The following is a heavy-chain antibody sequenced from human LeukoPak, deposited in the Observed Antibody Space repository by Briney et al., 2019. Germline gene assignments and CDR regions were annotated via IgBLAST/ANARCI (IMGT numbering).Heavy chain of an antibody. V-gene: IGHV4-34*01. Sequence: SQTLSLTCAVYGGSFSGYYWSWIRQPPGKGLEWIGEINHSGSTNYNPSLKSRVTISVDTSKNQFSLKLSSVTAADTAVYYCANDSSGYPYWGQGTLVTVSS. CDR2: INHSGST. D-gene: IGHD3-22*01. CDR1: GGSFSGYY. J-gene: IGHJ4*02. CDR3: ANDSSGYPY.